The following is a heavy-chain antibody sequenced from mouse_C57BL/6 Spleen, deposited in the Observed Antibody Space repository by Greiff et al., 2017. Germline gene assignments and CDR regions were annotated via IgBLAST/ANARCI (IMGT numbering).Heavy chain of an antibody. Sequence: EVQVVESGGGLVKPGGSLKLSCAASGFTFSDYGMHWVRQAPEKGLEWVAYISSGSSTIYYADTVKGRFTISRDNAKNTLFLQMTSLRSEDTAMYYCARSYYGSRGFAYWGQGTLVTVSA. CDR3: ARSYYGSRGFAY. CDR1: GFTFSDYG. V-gene: IGHV5-17*01. CDR2: ISSGSSTI. J-gene: IGHJ3*01. D-gene: IGHD1-1*01.